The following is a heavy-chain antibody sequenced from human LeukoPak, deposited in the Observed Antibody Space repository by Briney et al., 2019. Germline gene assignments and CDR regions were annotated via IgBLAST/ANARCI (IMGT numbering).Heavy chain of an antibody. CDR1: GYTFTAYY. CDR3: ARNGGYFYPFDY. Sequence: ASVKVSCKASGYTFTAYYLHWVRQAPGQGLEWMGWINPNSGGTNYAQKLQGRVTMTTDTSTSTAYMELRSLRSDDTAVYCCARNGGYFYPFDYWGQGTLVTVSS. D-gene: IGHD3-22*01. J-gene: IGHJ4*02. V-gene: IGHV1-2*02. CDR2: INPNSGGT.